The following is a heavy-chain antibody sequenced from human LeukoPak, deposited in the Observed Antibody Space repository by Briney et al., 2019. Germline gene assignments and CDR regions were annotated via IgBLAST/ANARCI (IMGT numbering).Heavy chain of an antibody. V-gene: IGHV1-18*01. D-gene: IGHD6-19*01. J-gene: IGHJ6*03. CDR1: GYTFTSYG. CDR3: ARDGIAVAGRSYYYYYMGA. CDR2: ISAYNGNT. Sequence: GASVKVSCKASGYTFTSYGISWVRQAPGQGLEWMGWISAYNGNTNNAQKLQGRVTMTTDTSTSTAYMELRSLRSDDTAVYYCARDGIAVAGRSYYYYYMGAWGKGTTVTISS.